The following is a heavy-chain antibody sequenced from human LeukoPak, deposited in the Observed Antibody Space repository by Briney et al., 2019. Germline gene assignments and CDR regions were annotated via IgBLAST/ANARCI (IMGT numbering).Heavy chain of an antibody. CDR1: GFIFSSYA. V-gene: IGHV3-48*01. CDR3: ARDKKGIDY. D-gene: IGHD3-10*01. Sequence: GGSLRLSRAASGFIFSSYAMNWVRQAPGKGLEWISYISSDSGTIYYADSMKGRFTISRDNARNSLYLQMNSLRAEDTAVYYCARDKKGIDYWGQGTLVTVSS. J-gene: IGHJ4*02. CDR2: ISSDSGTI.